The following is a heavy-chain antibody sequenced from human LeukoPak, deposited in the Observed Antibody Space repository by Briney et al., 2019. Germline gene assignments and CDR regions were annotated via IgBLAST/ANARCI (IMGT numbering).Heavy chain of an antibody. Sequence: SVKVSCKASGGTFSSYAISWVRQAPGQGLEWMGGIIPIFGTANYAQKFQGRVTITTDESTSTVYMELSSLRSEDTAVYYCARDMTTVTTGPFDPWGQGTLVTVSS. D-gene: IGHD4-17*01. CDR3: ARDMTTVTTGPFDP. V-gene: IGHV1-69*05. J-gene: IGHJ5*02. CDR1: GGTFSSYA. CDR2: IIPIFGTA.